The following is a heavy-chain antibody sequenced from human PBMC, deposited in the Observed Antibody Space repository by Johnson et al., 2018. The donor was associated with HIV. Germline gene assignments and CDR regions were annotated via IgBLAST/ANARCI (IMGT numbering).Heavy chain of an antibody. CDR2: IAAKSNGGTT. V-gene: IGHV3-15*04. D-gene: IGHD7-27*01. CDR3: CTWGGGF. CDR1: GFTFSSYS. J-gene: IGHJ3*01. Sequence: EQLVESGGGLVQPGGSLRLSCAASGFTFSSYSMNWVRQAPGKGLEWVGRIAAKSNGGTTDYAVPVTGRFTISRDDSKNTLYLQMNSLRTEGTAVYYCCTWGGGFWGQGTMVTVSS.